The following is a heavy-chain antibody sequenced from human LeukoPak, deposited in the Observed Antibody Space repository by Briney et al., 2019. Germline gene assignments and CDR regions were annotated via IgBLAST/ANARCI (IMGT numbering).Heavy chain of an antibody. CDR3: ARDITDDYGDLFDY. J-gene: IGHJ4*02. D-gene: IGHD4-17*01. Sequence: PGGSLRLSCAASGFTFSSYTMNWVRQAPGKGLEWVSSISSSSSYIYYADSVKGRFTISRDNAKKSLYLQINSLRAEDTAVYYCARDITDDYGDLFDYWGQGTLVTVSS. CDR1: GFTFSSYT. V-gene: IGHV3-21*01. CDR2: ISSSSSYI.